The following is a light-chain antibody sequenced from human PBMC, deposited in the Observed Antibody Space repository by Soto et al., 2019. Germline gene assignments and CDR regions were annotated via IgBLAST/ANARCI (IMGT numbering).Light chain of an antibody. CDR1: QGISSK. CDR3: QQYNNWPPWT. Sequence: EIVMTQSPATLSVSPGERATLSCRASQGISSKLAWFQQKPGQSPRLLIYDASTRATGIPARFSGSGSGTEFTLTISSLQSEDFAVYYCQQYNNWPPWTFGQGTK. CDR2: DAS. V-gene: IGKV3-15*01. J-gene: IGKJ1*01.